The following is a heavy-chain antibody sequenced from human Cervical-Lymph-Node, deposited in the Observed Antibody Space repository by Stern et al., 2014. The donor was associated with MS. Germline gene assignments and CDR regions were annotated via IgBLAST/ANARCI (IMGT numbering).Heavy chain of an antibody. D-gene: IGHD3-22*01. J-gene: IGHJ3*02. CDR3: ARDSSNYYDSRGYYSAFDI. Sequence: QMQLVQSGAEVKQPGASVKISCKASGYTLTNHYIHWVRQAPGKGLEWMGVVTPGRLNTASTQKFQGRVTMTSDTSTSTVYMELSSLKSEDTAVYYCARDSSNYYDSRGYYSAFDIWGQGTTVSVSS. CDR2: VTPGRLNT. V-gene: IGHV1-46*03. CDR1: GYTLTNHY.